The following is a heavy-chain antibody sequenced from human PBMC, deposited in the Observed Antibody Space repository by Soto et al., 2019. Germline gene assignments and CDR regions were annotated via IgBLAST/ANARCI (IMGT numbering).Heavy chain of an antibody. J-gene: IGHJ5*02. V-gene: IGHV6-1*01. Sequence: SQTLSLTCAISGDSVSSNSAAWNWIRQSPSRGLEWLGRTYYRSKWYNDYAVSVKSRITINPDTSKNQFSLQLTFVTPEDTAVYCGARDNVLLNNWFDAWGQGTLVTVSS. CDR1: GDSVSSNSAA. CDR3: ARDNVLLNNWFDA. CDR2: TYYRSKWYN. D-gene: IGHD2-8*01.